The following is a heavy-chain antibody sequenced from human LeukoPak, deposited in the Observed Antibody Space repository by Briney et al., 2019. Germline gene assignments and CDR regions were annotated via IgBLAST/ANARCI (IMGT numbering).Heavy chain of an antibody. Sequence: GGSLRLSCAASGFTFSSYAMSWVRQAPGKGLEWVSAISGSGGSTYYADSVKGRFTISRDNSKNTLYLQMNSLRAEDTAVYYCAKGAYDFWSGYSYYYYMDVWGKGTTVTVSS. CDR1: GFTFSSYA. CDR3: AKGAYDFWSGYSYYYYMDV. D-gene: IGHD3-3*01. J-gene: IGHJ6*03. CDR2: ISGSGGST. V-gene: IGHV3-23*01.